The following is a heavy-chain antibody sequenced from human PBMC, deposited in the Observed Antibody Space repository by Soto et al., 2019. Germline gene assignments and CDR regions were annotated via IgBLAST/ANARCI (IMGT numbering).Heavy chain of an antibody. CDR2: IYYSGST. J-gene: IGHJ5*02. CDR3: ARARPGIVGALRFDP. V-gene: IGHV4-59*01. CDR1: GGSISSYY. Sequence: LSLTCTVSGGSISSYYWSWIRQPPGKGLEWIGYIYYSGSTNYNPSLKSRVTISVDTSKNQFSLKLSSVTAADTAVYYCARARPGIVGALRFDPWGQGTLVTVSS. D-gene: IGHD1-26*01.